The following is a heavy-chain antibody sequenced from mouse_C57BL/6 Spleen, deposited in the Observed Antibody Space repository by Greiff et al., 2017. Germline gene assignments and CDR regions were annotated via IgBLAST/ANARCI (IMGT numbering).Heavy chain of an antibody. CDR3: TSEPSDGSGGAWFAY. CDR1: GYTFTDYE. CDR2: IDPETGGT. D-gene: IGHD3-2*02. Sequence: VQLQQSGAELVRPGASVTLSCKASGYTFTDYEMHWVKQTPVQGLEWIGAIDPETGGTAYNQKFKGKAILTADKSSSTAYMELRILTSVDSAVYYCTSEPSDGSGGAWFAYWGQGTLVTVSA. V-gene: IGHV1-15*01. J-gene: IGHJ3*01.